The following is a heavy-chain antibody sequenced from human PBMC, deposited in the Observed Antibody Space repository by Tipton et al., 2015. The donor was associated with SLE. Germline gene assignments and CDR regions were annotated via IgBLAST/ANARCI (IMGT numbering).Heavy chain of an antibody. CDR1: GGSISSSRYY. V-gene: IGHV4-39*07. Sequence: TLSLTCTVSGGSISSSRYYWAFIRPPPGKGLEWIGEIDDSGITNSNPPLKSRVTISVDTSKNQFSLKLSSVTAADTAVYCCARQNYCGSGSCPMGYWGQGTLVTVSS. CDR3: ARQNYCGSGSCPMGY. D-gene: IGHD3-10*01. CDR2: IDDSGIT. J-gene: IGHJ4*02.